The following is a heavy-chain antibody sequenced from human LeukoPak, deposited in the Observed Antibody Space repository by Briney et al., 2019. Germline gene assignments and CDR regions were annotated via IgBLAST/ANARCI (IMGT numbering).Heavy chain of an antibody. J-gene: IGHJ6*03. D-gene: IGHD5-12*01. Sequence: SVKASCKASGGTFSSYAISWVRQAPGQGLEWMGRIIPIFGTANYAQKFQGRVTITTDESTSTAYMELCRLRSEDTAVYYWARGPSGSGHYYYMDVWGKGTTVTVSS. CDR2: IIPIFGTA. V-gene: IGHV1-69*05. CDR1: GGTFSSYA. CDR3: ARGPSGSGHYYYMDV.